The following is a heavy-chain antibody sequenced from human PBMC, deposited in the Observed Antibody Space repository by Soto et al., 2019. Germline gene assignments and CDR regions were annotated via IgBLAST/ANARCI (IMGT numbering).Heavy chain of an antibody. CDR3: ARFLGDCCGGSCYSGYYYYGMDV. V-gene: IGHV1-69*01. J-gene: IGHJ6*02. CDR1: GGTFSSYA. CDR2: IIPIFGTA. D-gene: IGHD2-15*01. Sequence: QVQLVQSGAEVKKPGSSVKVSCKASGGTFSSYAISWVRQAPGQGLEWMGGIIPIFGTANYAQKFQGRVTITADESTSTAYMELSSLRSEDTAVYYCARFLGDCCGGSCYSGYYYYGMDVWGQGTTVTVSS.